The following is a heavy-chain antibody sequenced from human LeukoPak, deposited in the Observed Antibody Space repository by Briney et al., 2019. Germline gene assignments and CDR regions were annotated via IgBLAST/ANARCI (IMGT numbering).Heavy chain of an antibody. CDR2: ISAYNGNT. Sequence: ASVKVSCKASGYTFTSYGISWVRQAPGQGLEWMGWISAYNGNTNYAQKLQGRVTITTDESTSTAYMELSSLRSEDTAVYYYARGGGNHPLDYWGQGTLVTVSS. CDR3: ARGGGNHPLDY. V-gene: IGHV1-18*01. D-gene: IGHD4-23*01. CDR1: GYTFTSYG. J-gene: IGHJ4*02.